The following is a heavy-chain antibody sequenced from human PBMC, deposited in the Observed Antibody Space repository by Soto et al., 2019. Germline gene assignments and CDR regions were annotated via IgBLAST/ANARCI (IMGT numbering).Heavy chain of an antibody. CDR3: AKGVCSITSCHEYYYYYMDV. CDR2: ISGSGGST. D-gene: IGHD2-2*01. CDR1: EFTFSSYA. J-gene: IGHJ6*03. V-gene: IGHV3-23*01. Sequence: GGSLRLSCAASEFTFSSYAMSWVRQAPGKGLEWVSSISGSGGSTYYADSVKGRFTISRDNSKNTLFLQMNSLRAEDTAVYYCAKGVCSITSCHEYYYYYMDVWGKGTTVTVSS.